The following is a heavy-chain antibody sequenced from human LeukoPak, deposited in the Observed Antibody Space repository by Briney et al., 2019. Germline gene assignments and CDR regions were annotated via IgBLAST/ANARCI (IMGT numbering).Heavy chain of an antibody. CDR3: AGRGSGSYFDY. CDR1: GYTFTDYY. CDR2: INSNSGRT. D-gene: IGHD3-10*01. V-gene: IGHV1-2*02. J-gene: IGHJ4*02. Sequence: ASVKVSCKASGYTFTDYYLHWVRQAPGQGLEWMGWINSNSGRTHYIQDFQGRVTMTRDTSISTAYMEVSRLRSDDTAVYYCAGRGSGSYFDYWGQGTLVTVSS.